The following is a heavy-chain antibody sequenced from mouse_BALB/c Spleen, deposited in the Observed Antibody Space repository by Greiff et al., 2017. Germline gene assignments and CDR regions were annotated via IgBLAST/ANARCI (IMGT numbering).Heavy chain of an antibody. V-gene: IGHV1-63*01. CDR3: ARSGGDYDVGCAY. Sequence: QVQLKESGAELVRPGTSVKISCKASGYAFTNYWLGWVKQRPGHGLEWIGDIYPGSGNTYYNEKFKGKATLTADKSSSTAYMQLSSLTSEDSAVYFCARSGGDYDVGCAYWGQGTLVTVSA. CDR1: GYAFTNYW. CDR2: IYPGSGNT. D-gene: IGHD2-4*01. J-gene: IGHJ3*01.